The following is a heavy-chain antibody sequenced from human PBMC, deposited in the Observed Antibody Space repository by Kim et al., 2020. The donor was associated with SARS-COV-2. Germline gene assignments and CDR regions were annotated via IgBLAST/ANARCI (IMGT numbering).Heavy chain of an antibody. V-gene: IGHV3-48*03. Sequence: GGSLRLSCAASGFIFSTYEINWVRQAPGKGLEWVSYTSTSGSTIYSADSVKGRFTFSRDNARNSVYLQMNSLRDEDTAVYYCARGLYCSSTKCSFGLDV. D-gene: IGHD2-2*01. CDR2: TSTSGSTI. J-gene: IGHJ6*01. CDR1: GFIFSTYE. CDR3: ARGLYCSSTKCSFGLDV.